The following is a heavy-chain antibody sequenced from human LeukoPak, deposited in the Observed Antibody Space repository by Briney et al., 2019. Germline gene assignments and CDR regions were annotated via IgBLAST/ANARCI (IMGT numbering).Heavy chain of an antibody. CDR3: ARESIAVAGTVGY. V-gene: IGHV1-2*02. D-gene: IGHD6-19*01. CDR2: INPNSGGT. J-gene: IGHJ4*02. CDR1: GYTFTGYY. Sequence: ASVKLSCKASGYTFTGYYMHWVRQAPGQGLEWMGWINPNSGGTNYAQKFQGRVTMTRDTSISTAYMELSRLRSDDTAVYYCARESIAVAGTVGYWGQGTLVTVSS.